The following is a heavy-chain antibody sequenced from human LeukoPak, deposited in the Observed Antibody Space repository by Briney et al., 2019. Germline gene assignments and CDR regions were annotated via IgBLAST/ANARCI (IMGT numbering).Heavy chain of an antibody. CDR3: ARGRYYLDS. CDR1: GFTFGTYW. J-gene: IGHJ4*02. V-gene: IGHV3-74*01. Sequence: GGSLRLSCAASGFTFGTYWMHWVRQAPGKGLVWVSRFNSDGRSTYYADSVKGRFTISRDNAKNTLYLHMNSLRAEDTAVYYCARGRYYLDSWGQGTLVTVSS. CDR2: FNSDGRST. D-gene: IGHD1-14*01.